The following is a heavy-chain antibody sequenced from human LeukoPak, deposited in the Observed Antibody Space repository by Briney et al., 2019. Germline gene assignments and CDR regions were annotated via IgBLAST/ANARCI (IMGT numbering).Heavy chain of an antibody. J-gene: IGHJ2*01. CDR1: GGSLISSSYY. D-gene: IGHD2-2*01. CDR3: ARPRGYCSSTSCYAYWYFDL. Sequence: SETLSLTCTVSGGSLISSSYYWGWIRQPPGTGLEWIGSIYYSGSTYYNPSLKSRVTISVDTSKNQFSLKLSSVTAADTAVYYCARPRGYCSSTSCYAYWYFDLWGRGPLVTVSS. V-gene: IGHV4-39*01. CDR2: IYYSGST.